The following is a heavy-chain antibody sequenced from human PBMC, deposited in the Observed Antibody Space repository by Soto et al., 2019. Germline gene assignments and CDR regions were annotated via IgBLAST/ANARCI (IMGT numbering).Heavy chain of an antibody. CDR3: AKDGRDYGDYAFLDY. D-gene: IGHD4-17*01. J-gene: IGHJ4*02. V-gene: IGHV3-30*18. Sequence: GGALRLSGAASGFTLSSYGRDWVGQGPGKGKEGVGVISYDGSKKYYADSVKGRFTISRDNSKNTLYLQMNSLRAEDTAVYYCAKDGRDYGDYAFLDYWGQGTLVTVSS. CDR2: ISYDGSKK. CDR1: GFTLSSYG.